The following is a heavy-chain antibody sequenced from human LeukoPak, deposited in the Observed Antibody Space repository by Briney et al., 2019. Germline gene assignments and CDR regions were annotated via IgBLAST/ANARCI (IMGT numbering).Heavy chain of an antibody. Sequence: ASVKVSCKASGYTFTGYYMHWVRQAPGQGLEWMGWINPNSGGTNYAQKFQGRVTMTRDTSISTAYMGLSRLGSDDTAVYYCAREVVPANYYYYMDVWGQGTTVTVSS. J-gene: IGHJ6*03. CDR3: AREVVPANYYYYMDV. D-gene: IGHD2-2*01. CDR2: INPNSGGT. CDR1: GYTFTGYY. V-gene: IGHV1-2*02.